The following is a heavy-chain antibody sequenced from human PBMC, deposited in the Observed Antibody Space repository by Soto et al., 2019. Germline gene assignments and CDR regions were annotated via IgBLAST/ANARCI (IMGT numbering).Heavy chain of an antibody. D-gene: IGHD5-12*01. CDR1: RFTFGDYA. J-gene: IGHJ6*02. CDR3: TRGYSGYDSLDYYGMDV. CDR2: IRSKAYGGTT. Sequence: GGSLRLSCTASRFTFGDYAMSWFRQAPGKGLEWVGFIRSKAYGGTTEYAASVKGRFTISRDDSKSIAYLQMNSLKTEDTAVYYCTRGYSGYDSLDYYGMDVWGQGTTVTVSS. V-gene: IGHV3-49*03.